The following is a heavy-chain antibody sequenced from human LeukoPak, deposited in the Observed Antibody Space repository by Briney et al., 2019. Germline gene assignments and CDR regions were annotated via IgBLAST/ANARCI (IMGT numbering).Heavy chain of an antibody. Sequence: PSETLSLTCAVSGYSISSGYYWGWIRQPPGKGLEWIGSIYHSGSTYYNPSLKSRVTISVDRSKNQFSPKLRSVTAADTAVYYCARGDLKSDWFDPWGQGTLVTVSP. CDR3: ARGDLKSDWFDP. CDR1: GYSISSGYY. D-gene: IGHD3-10*01. J-gene: IGHJ5*02. CDR2: IYHSGST. V-gene: IGHV4-38-2*01.